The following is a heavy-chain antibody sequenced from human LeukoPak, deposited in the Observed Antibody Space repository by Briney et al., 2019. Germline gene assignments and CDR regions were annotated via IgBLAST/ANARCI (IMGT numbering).Heavy chain of an antibody. J-gene: IGHJ4*02. CDR1: GGTFSSYT. D-gene: IGHD3-22*01. CDR3: ARGGYYYDSSGYYPLDY. V-gene: IGHV1-69*02. CDR2: IIPILGIA. Sequence: GSSVKVSCKASGGTFSSYTISWVRQAPGQGLEWMGRIIPILGIANYAQKFQGRVTITADKSTSTAYMELSSLRSEDTAVYYCARGGYYYDSSGYYPLDYWGQGTLVTVSS.